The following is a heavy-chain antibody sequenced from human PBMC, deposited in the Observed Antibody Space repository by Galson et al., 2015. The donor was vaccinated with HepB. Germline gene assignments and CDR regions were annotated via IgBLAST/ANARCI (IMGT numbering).Heavy chain of an antibody. V-gene: IGHV3-30*18. CDR3: AKDGRWRSAAGDHFHH. CDR2: VSNDGSKK. J-gene: IGHJ4*02. D-gene: IGHD6-13*01. Sequence: SLRLSCAASGFNFAHYGMHWVRQAPGKGLEWVSFVSNDGSKKYYADSVKSRFTISRDNSQNTVSLQLNSLRLEDSGFYYCAKDGRWRSAAGDHFHHWGQGALVAVSS. CDR1: GFNFAHYG.